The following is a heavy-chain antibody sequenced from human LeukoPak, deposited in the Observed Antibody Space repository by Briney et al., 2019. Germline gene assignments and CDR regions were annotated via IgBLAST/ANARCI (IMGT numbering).Heavy chain of an antibody. V-gene: IGHV3-21*01. CDR1: GFTFSSYT. CDR2: ISSSSTYI. CDR3: ARRSSDYGGKDY. J-gene: IGHJ4*02. Sequence: PGGSLRLSCAASGFTFSSYTMNWVRQAPVRGLEWISSISSSSTYIYYADSMKGRFTISRDNAKNSLYLQMNSLRAEDTAVYYCARRSSDYGGKDYWGQGTLVTVSS. D-gene: IGHD4-23*01.